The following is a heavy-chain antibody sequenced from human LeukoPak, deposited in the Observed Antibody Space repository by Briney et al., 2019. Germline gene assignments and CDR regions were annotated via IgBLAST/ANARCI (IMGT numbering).Heavy chain of an antibody. D-gene: IGHD2-2*03. Sequence: PSETLSLTCTVSGYSISSGYYWAWIRQPPGKGLEWIGSIYHSGSTYYDPSLKSRVTISVDTSKNQFSLKLSSVTAADTAVYYCARGGDCSSTSCYPGFDYWGQGTLVTVSS. CDR1: GYSISSGYY. CDR2: IYHSGST. CDR3: ARGGDCSSTSCYPGFDY. V-gene: IGHV4-38-2*02. J-gene: IGHJ4*02.